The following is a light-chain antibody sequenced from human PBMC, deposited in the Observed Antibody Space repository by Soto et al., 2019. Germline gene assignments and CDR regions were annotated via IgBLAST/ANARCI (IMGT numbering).Light chain of an antibody. CDR1: ESLSSAY. Sequence: EIVLTQSPGTLSLSPGERATLSCRASESLSSAYLAWYQQKPGQAPRLLLYGASTRATGIPDRFSGSGSGTDFTLTISRLEPEDFAVYYCQQYGSSPLTFGGGTKV. CDR2: GAS. V-gene: IGKV3-20*01. CDR3: QQYGSSPLT. J-gene: IGKJ4*01.